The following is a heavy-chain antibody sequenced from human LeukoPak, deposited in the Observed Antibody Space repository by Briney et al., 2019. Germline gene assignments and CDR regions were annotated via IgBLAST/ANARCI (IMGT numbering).Heavy chain of an antibody. CDR2: IYYSGST. CDR3: AREGLRGYDILTGPFDY. Sequence: SQTLSLTCNVSGGSISSGDYYWSWIRQPPGKSLEWIGHIYYSGSTYYNPSLKSRVTISVDTSKNQFSLKLSSVTAADTAVYFCAREGLRGYDILTGPFDYWGQGTLVTVSS. V-gene: IGHV4-30-4*01. D-gene: IGHD3-9*01. J-gene: IGHJ4*02. CDR1: GGSISSGDYY.